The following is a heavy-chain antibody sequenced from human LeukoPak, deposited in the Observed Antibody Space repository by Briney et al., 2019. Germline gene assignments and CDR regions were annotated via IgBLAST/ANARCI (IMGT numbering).Heavy chain of an antibody. D-gene: IGHD3-3*01. CDR1: GGSISSGSYY. CDR2: IYTSGST. Sequence: SETLSLTCTVSGGSISSGSYYWSWIRQPAGKGLEWIGRIYTSGSTNYNPSLKSRVTISVDTSKNQFSLRLSSVTAADTAVYYCARVRRHYDFWSGHDYWGQGTLVTVSS. J-gene: IGHJ4*02. CDR3: ARVRRHYDFWSGHDY. V-gene: IGHV4-61*02.